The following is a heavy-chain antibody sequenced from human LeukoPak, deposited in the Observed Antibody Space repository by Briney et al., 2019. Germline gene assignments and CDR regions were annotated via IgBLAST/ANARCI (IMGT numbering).Heavy chain of an antibody. D-gene: IGHD6-6*01. V-gene: IGHV3-53*01. CDR3: ARDRWGAARSDHYYYYYMDV. CDR1: GFTVSTNY. CDR2: IYSGGST. Sequence: GGSLRLSCAASGFTVSTNYMSWVRQTPGKGLEWVSVIYSGGSTYYADSVKGRFTISRDNSKNTVYLQMNSLRVEDTAVYYCARDRWGAARSDHYYYYYMDVWGKGTTVTVSS. J-gene: IGHJ6*03.